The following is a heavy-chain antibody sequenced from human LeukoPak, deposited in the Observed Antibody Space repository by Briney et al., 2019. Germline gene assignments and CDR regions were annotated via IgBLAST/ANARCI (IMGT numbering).Heavy chain of an antibody. Sequence: GGSLRLSCAASGFTVSSNYMSWVRQAPGKGLEWVSAISGSGGSTYYADSVKGRFTISRDNSKNTLYLQMNSLRAEDTAVYYCAKAPLESMIVVVITPFDYWGQGTLVTVSS. CDR3: AKAPLESMIVVVITPFDY. CDR2: ISGSGGST. CDR1: GFTVSSNY. D-gene: IGHD3-22*01. V-gene: IGHV3-23*01. J-gene: IGHJ4*02.